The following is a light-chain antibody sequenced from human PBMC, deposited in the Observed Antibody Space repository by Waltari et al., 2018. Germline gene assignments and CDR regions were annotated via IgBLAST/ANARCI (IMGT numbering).Light chain of an antibody. J-gene: IGKJ1*01. CDR3: QQYHSLWT. Sequence: DVQMTQSPSTLSASLGDRVIITCRASQGVSSRLAWLQQKPGRAPKVLIDEVSSLQSGVPSRFSGSGSGTEFTLTISSLQPDDSATYYCQQYHSLWTFGQGTKVEIK. CDR2: EVS. CDR1: QGVSSR. V-gene: IGKV1-5*03.